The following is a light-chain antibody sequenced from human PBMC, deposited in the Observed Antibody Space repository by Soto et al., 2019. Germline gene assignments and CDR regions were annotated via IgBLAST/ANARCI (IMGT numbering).Light chain of an antibody. J-gene: IGKJ4*01. CDR1: QRISYC. CDR3: QQYYSCRLT. Sequence: DIQMTQSPSTLSASVGDRVTITCRASQRISYCLAWYQQKPGEAPKLLIYDASSLESGVPSRFSGSGYGTEFTLTISSLQPDDFATYYCQQYYSCRLTFGGGTQVEIK. CDR2: DAS. V-gene: IGKV1-5*01.